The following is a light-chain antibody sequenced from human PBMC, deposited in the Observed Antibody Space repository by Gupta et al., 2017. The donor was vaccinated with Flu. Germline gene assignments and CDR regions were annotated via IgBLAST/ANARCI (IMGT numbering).Light chain of an antibody. CDR3: QSYDSILSGWV. V-gene: IGLV1-40*01. J-gene: IGLJ3*02. CDR2: GKN. CDR1: SSNFGAGYD. Sequence: HSVLPQPPSVSGPPWQTLTISCPGSSSNFGAGYDVHWYQQLPGTTPKPTIYGKNNRPSGVPDRISGPKSGTLASLAITGHQAEDEANYYCQSYDSILSGWVFGGGTKLTVL.